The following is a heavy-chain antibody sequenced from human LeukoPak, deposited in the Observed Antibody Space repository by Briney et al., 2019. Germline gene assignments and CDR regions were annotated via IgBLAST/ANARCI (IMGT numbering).Heavy chain of an antibody. CDR2: IYYSGST. CDR3: ARSHKNWFDP. V-gene: IGHV4-30-4*08. Sequence: SQTLSLTCTVSGGSISSGDYYWSSIRQPPGKGLEWIGYIYYSGSTYYNPSLKSRVTISVDTSKDQFSLKLSSVAAADTAVYYCARSHKNWFDPWGQGTLVTVSS. CDR1: GGSISSGDYY. J-gene: IGHJ5*02.